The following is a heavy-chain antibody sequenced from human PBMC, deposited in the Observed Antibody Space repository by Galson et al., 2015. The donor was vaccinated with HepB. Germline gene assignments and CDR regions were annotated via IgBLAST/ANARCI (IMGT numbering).Heavy chain of an antibody. Sequence: SLRLSCAASGFTFSSYWMSWVRQAPGKGLEWVANIKQDGSEKHYVDSVKGRFTISRDNAKNSLYPQMNSLRAEDTAVYYCAREFYDFWSGYRSLDYWGQGTLVTVSS. CDR3: AREFYDFWSGYRSLDY. J-gene: IGHJ4*02. V-gene: IGHV3-7*01. CDR2: IKQDGSEK. D-gene: IGHD3-3*01. CDR1: GFTFSSYW.